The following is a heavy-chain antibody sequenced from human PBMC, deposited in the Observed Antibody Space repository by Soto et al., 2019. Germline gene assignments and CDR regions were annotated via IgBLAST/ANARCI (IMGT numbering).Heavy chain of an antibody. D-gene: IGHD2-21*02. V-gene: IGHV1-24*01. CDR2: FDPEDGET. Sequence: ASVQVSCKASGYTFPSYGIIWVRQATGKGLEWMGGFDPEDGETIYAQKFQGRVTMTEDTSTDTAYMELSSLRSEDTAVYYCATGVTASSSYWGQGTMVTVSS. J-gene: IGHJ3*01. CDR1: GYTFPSYG. CDR3: ATGVTASSSY.